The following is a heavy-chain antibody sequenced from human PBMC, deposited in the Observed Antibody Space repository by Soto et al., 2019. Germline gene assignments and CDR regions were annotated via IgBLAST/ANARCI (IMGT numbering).Heavy chain of an antibody. Sequence: EVQLVESGGGLIQPGGSLRLSCAVSGFTVSNNYMSWVRQAPGKGLEGVSVIYSGGYTAYGDSVKGRFTIPRDNSKNTLILQTRSRGADDPGLFYCATAPGGGGYWGQGTLVTVSS. J-gene: IGHJ4*02. CDR3: ATAPGGGGY. V-gene: IGHV3-53*01. D-gene: IGHD3-10*01. CDR1: GFTVSNNY. CDR2: IYSGGYT.